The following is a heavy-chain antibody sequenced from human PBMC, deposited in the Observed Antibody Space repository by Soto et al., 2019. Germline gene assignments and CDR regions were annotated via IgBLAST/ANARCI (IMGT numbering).Heavy chain of an antibody. CDR3: ARDARRGYDFWSGYYSSSSSHYYYGMDV. J-gene: IGHJ6*02. V-gene: IGHV1-46*01. D-gene: IGHD3-3*01. CDR2: INPSGGST. Sequence: ASVKVSCKASGYTFTSYYMHWVRQAPGQGLEWMGIINPSGGSTSYAQKFQGRVTKTRDTSTSTVYMELSSLRSEDTAVYYCARDARRGYDFWSGYYSSSSSHYYYGMDVWGQGTTVTVSS. CDR1: GYTFTSYY.